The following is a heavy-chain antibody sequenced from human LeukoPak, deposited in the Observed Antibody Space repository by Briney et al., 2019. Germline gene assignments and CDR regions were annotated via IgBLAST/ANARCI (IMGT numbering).Heavy chain of an antibody. J-gene: IGHJ4*02. CDR3: ARVHSYYYDSSGYSQFDY. CDR2: ISAYNGNT. D-gene: IGHD3-22*01. Sequence: ASVKVSCKASGYTFTSYGISWVRQAPGQGLEWMGWISAYNGNTNYAQKLQGRVTMTTDTSTSTAYMELRSLRSDDTAVYYCARVHSYYYDSSGYSQFDYWGQGTLVTVSS. CDR1: GYTFTSYG. V-gene: IGHV1-18*01.